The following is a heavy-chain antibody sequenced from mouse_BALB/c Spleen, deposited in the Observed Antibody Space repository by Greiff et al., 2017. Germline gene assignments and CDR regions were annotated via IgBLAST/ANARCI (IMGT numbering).Heavy chain of an antibody. CDR1: GFTFSSYA. V-gene: IGHV5-9-4*01. J-gene: IGHJ2*01. Sequence: EVQLVESGGGLVKPGGSLKLSCAASGFTFSSYAMSWVRQSPEKRLEWVAEISSGGSYTYYPDTVTGRFTISRDNAKNTLYLEMSSLRSEDTAMYYCARGGTTVGFDYWGQGTTLTVSS. CDR2: ISSGGSYT. CDR3: ARGGTTVGFDY. D-gene: IGHD1-1*01.